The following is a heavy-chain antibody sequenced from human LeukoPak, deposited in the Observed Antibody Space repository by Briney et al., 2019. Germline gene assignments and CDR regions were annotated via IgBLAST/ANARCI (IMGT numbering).Heavy chain of an antibody. Sequence: SETLSLTCAVYGGSFSGYYWSWIRHPPGKGLEWIGEINHSGSTNYNPSLTSRVTISVDTSKNQFSLKLSSVTAADTAVYYCASGRFPSSGYYGGHWFDPWGQGTLVTVSS. J-gene: IGHJ5*02. CDR1: GGSFSGYY. CDR3: ASGRFPSSGYYGGHWFDP. CDR2: INHSGST. D-gene: IGHD3-22*01. V-gene: IGHV4-34*01.